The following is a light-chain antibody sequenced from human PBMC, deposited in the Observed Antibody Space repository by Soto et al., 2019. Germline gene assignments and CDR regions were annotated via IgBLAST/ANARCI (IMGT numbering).Light chain of an antibody. J-gene: IGKJ3*01. CDR2: GAS. V-gene: IGKV3-20*01. CDR3: QQYSSSPPEFT. CDR1: QSISSNY. Sequence: EIVLTQSPGTLSLSPGERATLSCRASQSISSNYLAWYQQRPGQAPRLLIFGASYRATGIPDRFSGSGSGTDFTLTISRLEPEDSAVYYCQQYSSSPPEFTFGPGTRVESK.